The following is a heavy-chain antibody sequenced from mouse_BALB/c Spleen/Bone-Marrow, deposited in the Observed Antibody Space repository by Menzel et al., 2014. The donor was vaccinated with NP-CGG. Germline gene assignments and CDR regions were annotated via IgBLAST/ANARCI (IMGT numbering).Heavy chain of an antibody. CDR3: ARSLRWYFDV. J-gene: IGHJ1*01. D-gene: IGHD1-1*01. V-gene: IGHV1-4*01. CDR2: INPSSGYT. Sequence: QVQLQQSGAELARPGASVKMSCKASGYTFTSYTMHWVKKRPGQGLEWIGYINPSSGYTNYNQKFKDKATLTADKSSSTAYMQLSSLTSEDSAVYCCARSLRWYFDVWGAGTTVTVSS. CDR1: GYTFTSYT.